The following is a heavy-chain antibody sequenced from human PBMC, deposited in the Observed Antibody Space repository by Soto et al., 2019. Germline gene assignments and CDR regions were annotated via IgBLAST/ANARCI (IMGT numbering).Heavy chain of an antibody. CDR2: INPNSGGT. CDR3: AXGHLGYYYDSSGYYRDY. J-gene: IGHJ4*02. V-gene: IGHV1-2*02. Sequence: ASVEVSCKASGYTFTGYYMHWVRQAPGQGLEWMGWINPNSGGTNYAQKFQGRVTMTRDTSISTAYMELSRLRSDDTAVYYCAXGHLGYYYDSSGYYRDYWGQGTLVTVSS. D-gene: IGHD3-22*01. CDR1: GYTFTGYY.